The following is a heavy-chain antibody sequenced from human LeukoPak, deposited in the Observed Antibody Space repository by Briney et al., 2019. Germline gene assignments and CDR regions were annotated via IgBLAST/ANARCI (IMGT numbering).Heavy chain of an antibody. CDR1: GYSISSDYY. Sequence: SETLSLTCAVSGYSISSDYYWGWIRQPPGKGLEWIGTIYHSGSTYYNPSLKGRVTISVDTSKNQFSLKLSSVTAADTAVYYCARDVAARPDYFDCWGQGTLVTVSS. J-gene: IGHJ4*02. CDR2: IYHSGST. V-gene: IGHV4-38-2*02. CDR3: ARDVAARPDYFDC. D-gene: IGHD6-6*01.